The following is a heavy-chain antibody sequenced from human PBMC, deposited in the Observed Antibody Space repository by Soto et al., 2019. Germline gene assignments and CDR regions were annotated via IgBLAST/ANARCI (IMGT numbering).Heavy chain of an antibody. D-gene: IGHD3-3*02. V-gene: IGHV1-46*01. Sequence: ASVKVSCKASGYTFTSYYMHWVRQAPGQGLEWMGIINPSGGSTSYAQKFQGRVTTTRDTSTSTVYMELSSLRSEDTAVYYCARSHVWSGPIGGMDVWGQGTTVTVSS. J-gene: IGHJ6*02. CDR2: INPSGGST. CDR3: ARSHVWSGPIGGMDV. CDR1: GYTFTSYY.